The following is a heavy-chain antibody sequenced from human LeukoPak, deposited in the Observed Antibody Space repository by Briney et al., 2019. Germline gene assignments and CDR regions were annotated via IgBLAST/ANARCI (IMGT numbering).Heavy chain of an antibody. Sequence: KSSETLSLTCTVSGGSISSYYWSWIRQPAGKGLEWIGRIYTSGSTNYNPSLKSRVTMSVDTSKNQFSLKLSSVTAADTAVYYCARGGAMVRGVTDPSYYYYMDVWGKGTTVTISS. V-gene: IGHV4-4*07. J-gene: IGHJ6*03. CDR2: IYTSGST. CDR1: GGSISSYY. CDR3: ARGGAMVRGVTDPSYYYYMDV. D-gene: IGHD3-10*01.